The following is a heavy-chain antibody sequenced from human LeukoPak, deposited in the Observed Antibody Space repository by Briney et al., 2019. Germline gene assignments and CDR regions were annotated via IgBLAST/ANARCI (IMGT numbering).Heavy chain of an antibody. Sequence: GGSLRLSCAASGFTFSTYALSWIRHAPGMGLEWLSCISSSGSTIYYADSVKGRFTISRDNARNSLYLQMNSLRAEDTAVYYCARLFGSGTYLFDYWGQGTLVTVSS. CDR2: ISSSGSTI. CDR3: ARLFGSGTYLFDY. V-gene: IGHV3-11*01. D-gene: IGHD3-10*01. CDR1: GFTFSTYA. J-gene: IGHJ4*02.